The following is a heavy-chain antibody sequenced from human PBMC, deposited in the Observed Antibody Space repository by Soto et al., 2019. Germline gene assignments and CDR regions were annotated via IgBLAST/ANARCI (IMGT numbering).Heavy chain of an antibody. D-gene: IGHD3-10*01. V-gene: IGHV3-11*01. CDR1: GFTFSDYY. CDR3: ARGGYSSIVRGVPDFDY. CDR2: ISSSGGTV. J-gene: IGHJ4*02. Sequence: GSLRLSCAASGFTFSDYYMNWIRQAPGKGLEWVSYISSSGGTVYYADSVKGRFTISRDNAKNSLYLQMNSLRAEDTAVYHCARGGYSSIVRGVPDFDYWGQGTLVTVS.